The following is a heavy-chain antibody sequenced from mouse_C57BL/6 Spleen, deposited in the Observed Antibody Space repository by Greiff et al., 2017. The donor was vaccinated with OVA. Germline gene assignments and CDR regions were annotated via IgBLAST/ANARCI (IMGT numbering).Heavy chain of an antibody. V-gene: IGHV1-64*01. J-gene: IGHJ2*01. CDR2: IHPNSGST. Sequence: QVQLQQPGAELVKPGASVKLSCKASGYTFTSSWMHWVKQRPGQGLEWIGMIHPNSGSTNYNEKFKSKATLTVDKSSSTAYMQLSSLTSEDSAVYYCARRGYYGYDGDYWGQGTTLTVSS. D-gene: IGHD2-2*01. CDR3: ARRGYYGYDGDY. CDR1: GYTFTSSW.